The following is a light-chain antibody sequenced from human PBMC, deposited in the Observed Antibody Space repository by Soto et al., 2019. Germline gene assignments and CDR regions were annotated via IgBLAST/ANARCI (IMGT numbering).Light chain of an antibody. V-gene: IGKV1-5*03. CDR2: KAS. J-gene: IGKJ1*01. Sequence: DIQMTQSPSTLSGSVGDRVTITCRASQTISSWLAWYQQKPGKAPKLLIYKASTLKSGVPSRFSGSGSGTEVPLTISRLQPDDFATYYCQPYNSYSEAFGQGTKVELK. CDR3: QPYNSYSEA. CDR1: QTISSW.